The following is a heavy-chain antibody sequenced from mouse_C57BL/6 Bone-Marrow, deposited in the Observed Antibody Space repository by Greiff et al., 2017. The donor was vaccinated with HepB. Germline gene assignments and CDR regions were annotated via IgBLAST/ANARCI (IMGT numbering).Heavy chain of an antibody. CDR2: ISSGGSYT. CDR1: GFTFSSYG. V-gene: IGHV5-6*01. Sequence: EVKVVDSGGDLVKPGGSLKLSCAASGFTFSSYGMSWVRQTPDKRLEWVATISSGGSYTYYPDSVKGRFTISRDNAKNTLYLQMSSLKSEDTAMYYCARHDYDVAWFAYWGQGTLVTVSA. J-gene: IGHJ3*01. D-gene: IGHD2-4*01. CDR3: ARHDYDVAWFAY.